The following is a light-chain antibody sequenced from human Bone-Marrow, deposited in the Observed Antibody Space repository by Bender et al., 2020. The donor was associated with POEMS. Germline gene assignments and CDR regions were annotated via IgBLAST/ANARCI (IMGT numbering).Light chain of an antibody. V-gene: IGLV2-14*03. J-gene: IGLJ3*02. CDR2: DVS. CDR1: SRDIGRYDY. CDR3: GSYTSNNTPWV. Sequence: QSALTQPASVSGSPGQSIAISCSGTSRDIGRYDYVSWFQQHPGKVPRLVIYDVSNRASGISNRFSGSKSGNTASLTISGLQAEDEADYYCGSYTSNNTPWVFGDGTKVTVL.